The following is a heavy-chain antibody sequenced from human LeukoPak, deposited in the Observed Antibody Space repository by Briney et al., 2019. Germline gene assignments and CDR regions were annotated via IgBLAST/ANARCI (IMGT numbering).Heavy chain of an antibody. CDR1: GFTVSSNY. D-gene: IGHD2-21*01. V-gene: IGHV3-53*01. J-gene: IGHJ6*02. Sequence: HPGGSLRLSCAASGFTVSSNYMSWVRQAPGKGLEWVSVIYSGGSTYYADSVKGRFTISRDNSKNTLYLQMNSLRAEDTAVYHCAKKVITYYYGMDVWGQGTTVTVSS. CDR2: IYSGGST. CDR3: AKKVITYYYGMDV.